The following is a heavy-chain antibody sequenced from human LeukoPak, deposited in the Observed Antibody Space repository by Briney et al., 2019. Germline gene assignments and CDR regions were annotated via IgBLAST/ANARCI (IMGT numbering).Heavy chain of an antibody. V-gene: IGHV3-69-1*01. CDR2: IETGGRT. CDR3: ARLGLGGAFDI. Sequence: GGSLRLSCAASGLIFSNCAMNWVRQAPGKGLEWVSLIETGGRTYYADSVKGRFTISRDNAKNSVYLEMNSLRDEDTAVYYCARLGLGGAFDIWGQGTMVTVSS. J-gene: IGHJ3*02. CDR1: GLIFSNCA. D-gene: IGHD2-15*01.